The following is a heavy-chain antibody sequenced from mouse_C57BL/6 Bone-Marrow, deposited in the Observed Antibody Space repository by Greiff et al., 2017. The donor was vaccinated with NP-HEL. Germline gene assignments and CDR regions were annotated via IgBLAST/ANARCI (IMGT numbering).Heavy chain of an antibody. D-gene: IGHD1-1*01. CDR2: ISSGGDYI. CDR3: TRDNYGSDFDD. CDR1: GFTFRRHA. V-gene: IGHV5-9-1*02. Sequence: EAKVVESGEGLVKPGGSLKLSCAASGFTFRRHAMSCVRQTPERTLEWVAYISSGGDYIYYADTVRGGFTISRDNARNTLYLQMSSLKSEDTAMYYCTRDNYGSDFDDWGKGTTLTVAS. J-gene: IGHJ2*01.